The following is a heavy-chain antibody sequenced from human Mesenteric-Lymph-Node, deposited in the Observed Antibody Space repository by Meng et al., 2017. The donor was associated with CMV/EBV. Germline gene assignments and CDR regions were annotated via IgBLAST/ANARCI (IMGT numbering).Heavy chain of an antibody. Sequence: TGSGDSVSNGDYYWGWIRQPPGKGLEWMGYVYYGGSTDYNPSHKSRVTISIETSKNQFSLKLTSVTAANTAVYFWARGCRSRWYGGHWGQGSLVTVSS. V-gene: IGHV4-61*08. CDR3: ARGCRSRWYGGH. CDR2: VYYGGST. J-gene: IGHJ4*02. D-gene: IGHD6-13*01. CDR1: GDSVSNGDYY.